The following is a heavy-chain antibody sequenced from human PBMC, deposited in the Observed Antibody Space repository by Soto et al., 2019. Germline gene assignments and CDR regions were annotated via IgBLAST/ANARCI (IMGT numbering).Heavy chain of an antibody. Sequence: ASVKVSCKASGYPFSDNQIHWLRRAPGQGLEWMGRINPKSDDTNYAQKFQGRVTMTRDTSIDTAYLELTGLTSDDTATYYCARDGERDTGLNFYYYLHGMDAWGQGTRVTVSS. CDR1: GYPFSDNQ. D-gene: IGHD1-1*01. J-gene: IGHJ6*02. V-gene: IGHV1-2*02. CDR3: ARDGERDTGLNFYYYLHGMDA. CDR2: INPKSDDT.